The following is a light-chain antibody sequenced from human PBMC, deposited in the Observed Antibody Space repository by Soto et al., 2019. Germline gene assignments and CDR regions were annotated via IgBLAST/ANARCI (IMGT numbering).Light chain of an antibody. CDR3: QQYGSSPRT. V-gene: IGKV3-20*01. CDR1: QSVSSSY. CDR2: GAS. J-gene: IGKJ1*01. Sequence: EIVLTQSPGTLSLSPGERATLSCRASQSVSSSYLTWYQLKPGQAPRLLIYGASSRATGIPDRFSGSGSGTDFTLTISRLEPEDFAVYFCQQYGSSPRTFGQGTKVEIK.